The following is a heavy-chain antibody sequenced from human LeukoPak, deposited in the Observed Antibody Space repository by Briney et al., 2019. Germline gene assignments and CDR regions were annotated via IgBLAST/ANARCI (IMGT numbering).Heavy chain of an antibody. CDR2: IYYSGST. Sequence: SETLSLTCTVSGGSISSYYWSWIRQPPGKGLEWIGYIYYSGSTNYNPSLKSRVTISVDTSENQFSLKLSSVTAADTAVYYCARATPLIFFDYWGQGTLVTVSS. CDR1: GGSISSYY. J-gene: IGHJ4*02. V-gene: IGHV4-59*01. D-gene: IGHD2-8*01. CDR3: ARATPLIFFDY.